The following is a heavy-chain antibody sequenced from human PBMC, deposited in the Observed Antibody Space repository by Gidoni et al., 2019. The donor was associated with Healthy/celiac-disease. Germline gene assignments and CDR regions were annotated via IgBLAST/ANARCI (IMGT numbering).Heavy chain of an antibody. CDR2: IDWDDDK. CDR1: GFSLSTSGMC. Sequence: QVTLRESGPALVKPTQTLTLTCTFSGFSLSTSGMCVSWIRQPPGKALEWLALIDWDDDKYYSTSLKTRLTISKDTSKNQVVLTMTNMDPVDTATYYCARIGVTMVRGARDYYGMDVWGQGTTVTVSS. D-gene: IGHD3-10*01. CDR3: ARIGVTMVRGARDYYGMDV. V-gene: IGHV2-70*01. J-gene: IGHJ6*02.